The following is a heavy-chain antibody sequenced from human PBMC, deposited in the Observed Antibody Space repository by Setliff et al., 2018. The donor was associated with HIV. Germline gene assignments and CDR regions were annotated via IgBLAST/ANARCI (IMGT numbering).Heavy chain of an antibody. CDR1: GGSISSYY. J-gene: IGHJ4*02. CDR3: ARQEGVY. CDR2: IYYSGST. V-gene: IGHV4-59*08. Sequence: SETLSLTCTVSGGSISSYYWSWIRQPPGKGLEWIGYIYYSGSTSYNPSLKSRVTISLDSSKNQFSLTLTSVTAADTAVYYCARQEGVYWGQGILVTVPQ.